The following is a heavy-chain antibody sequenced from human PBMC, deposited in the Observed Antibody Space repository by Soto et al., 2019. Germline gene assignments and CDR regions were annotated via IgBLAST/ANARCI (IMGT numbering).Heavy chain of an antibody. CDR1: AFTFSNAW. J-gene: IGHJ4*02. D-gene: IGHD2-15*01. CDR3: TTDPLVLVVAATPYYFDY. CDR2: IKSKTDGGTT. Sequence: EVQLVESGGGLVKPGGSLRLSCADSAFTFSNAWLNWVRQAPGKGLEWVGRIKSKTDGGTTDYAAPVKGRFTISRDDSKNTLYLQMNSLKTEDTAVYYCTTDPLVLVVAATPYYFDYWGQGTLVTVSS. V-gene: IGHV3-15*07.